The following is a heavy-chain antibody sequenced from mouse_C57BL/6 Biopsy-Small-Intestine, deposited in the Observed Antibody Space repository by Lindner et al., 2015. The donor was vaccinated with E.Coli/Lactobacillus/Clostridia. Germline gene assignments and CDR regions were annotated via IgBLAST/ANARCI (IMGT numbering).Heavy chain of an antibody. J-gene: IGHJ4*01. CDR1: GYTFTSYW. CDR2: IDPSDSYT. CDR3: ARYKVADYAMDY. D-gene: IGHD1-1*01. V-gene: IGHV1-50*01. Sequence: VQLQESGAELVKPGASVKLSCKASGYTFTSYWMQWVKQRPGQGLEWIGEIDPSDSYTNYNQKFKGKATLTVDTSSSTAYMQLSSLTSEDSAVYYCARYKVADYAMDYWGQGTSVTVSS.